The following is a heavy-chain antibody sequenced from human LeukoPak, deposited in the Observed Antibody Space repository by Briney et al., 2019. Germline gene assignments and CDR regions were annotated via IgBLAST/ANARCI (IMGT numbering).Heavy chain of an antibody. CDR1: GFTFNNYA. CDR3: AKWGDYDILTGYYGSDY. V-gene: IGHV3-23*01. CDR2: ITGSGGTT. J-gene: IGHJ4*02. D-gene: IGHD3-9*01. Sequence: GGSLRLSCAASGFTFNNYAMSWVRQAPGKGLEWVSAITGSGGTTFYADSVKGRFTISRENSKNTLYLQMNSLRAEDTAVYYCAKWGDYDILTGYYGSDYWGQGTPVTVSS.